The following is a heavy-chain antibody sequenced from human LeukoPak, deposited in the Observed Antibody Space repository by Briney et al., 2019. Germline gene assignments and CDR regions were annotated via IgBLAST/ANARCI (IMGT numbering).Heavy chain of an antibody. CDR1: GFTFSSYS. CDR3: ARASVTTDYYYYYMDV. D-gene: IGHD4-17*01. V-gene: IGHV3-48*01. J-gene: IGHJ6*03. CDR2: ISSSSSTI. Sequence: PGGXLXXXCAAXGFTFSSYSMXWVRQAPGKGLGXVSYISSSSSTIYYADSVKGRFTISRDNAKNSLYLQMNSLRAEDTAVYYCARASVTTDYYYYYMDVWGKGTTVTVSS.